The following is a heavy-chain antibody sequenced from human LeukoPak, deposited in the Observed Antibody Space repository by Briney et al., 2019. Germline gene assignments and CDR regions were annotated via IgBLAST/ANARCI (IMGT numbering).Heavy chain of an antibody. V-gene: IGHV4-38-2*02. Sequence: SETLSPTCAVSGYSISSGYYWGWIRQPPGEGLEWIGSIYHSGITYYNPSLKSRVTISVDTSKNQFSLKLRSVTAADTAVYYCARDPLHIVVVTAKPSNWFDPWGQGTLVTVSS. CDR2: IYHSGIT. CDR3: ARDPLHIVVVTAKPSNWFDP. D-gene: IGHD2-21*02. CDR1: GYSISSGYY. J-gene: IGHJ5*02.